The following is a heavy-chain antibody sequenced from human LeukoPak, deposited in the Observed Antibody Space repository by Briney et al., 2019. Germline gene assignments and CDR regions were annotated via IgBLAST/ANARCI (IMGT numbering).Heavy chain of an antibody. CDR3: ARGTYYYDSSGYYGEYFQH. D-gene: IGHD3-22*01. CDR2: INSAGSST. V-gene: IGHV3-74*01. CDR1: GLTFSSYW. Sequence: GWSLRLSCAASGLTFSSYWMHWVRQAAGKELVWVSRINSAGSSTSYAASVKGRFTISRDNAKNTLYLQMNSLRAEDTAVYYCARGTYYYDSSGYYGEYFQHWGEGTLVTVSS. J-gene: IGHJ1*01.